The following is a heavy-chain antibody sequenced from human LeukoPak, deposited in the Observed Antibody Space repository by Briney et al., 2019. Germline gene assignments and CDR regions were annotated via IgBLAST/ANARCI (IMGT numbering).Heavy chain of an antibody. J-gene: IGHJ5*02. V-gene: IGHV4-34*01. CDR2: INHSGST. CDR3: ARGAPGSIFGVVIIRTNAGWFDP. Sequence: GSLRLSCAASGFTFSSYAMSWIRQPPGKGLEWIGEINHSGSTNYNPSLKSRVTISVDTSKNQFSLKLSSVTAADTAVYYCARGAPGSIFGVVIIRTNAGWFDPWGQGTLVTVSS. CDR1: GFTFSSYA. D-gene: IGHD3-3*01.